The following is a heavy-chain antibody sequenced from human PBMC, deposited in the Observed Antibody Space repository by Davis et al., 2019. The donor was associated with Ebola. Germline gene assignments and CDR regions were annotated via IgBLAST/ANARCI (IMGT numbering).Heavy chain of an antibody. CDR2: IIPIFGTA. CDR3: AREGRTGDRSFDY. Sequence: SVKVSCKASGGTFSSYAISWVRQAPGQGLEWMGGIIPIFGTANYAQKFQGRVTITADESTSTAYMELSSLRSEDTAVYYCAREGRTGDRSFDYWGQGTLVTVSS. J-gene: IGHJ4*02. CDR1: GGTFSSYA. V-gene: IGHV1-69*13. D-gene: IGHD7-27*01.